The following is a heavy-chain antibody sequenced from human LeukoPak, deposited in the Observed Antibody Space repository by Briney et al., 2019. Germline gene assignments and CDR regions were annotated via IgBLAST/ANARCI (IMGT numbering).Heavy chain of an antibody. D-gene: IGHD2-2*01. CDR3: ARTDCSSTSCYRGIDY. V-gene: IGHV1-18*01. Sequence: ASVKVSCKASGYTFTSYGISWVRQAPGQGLEWMGWISAHNGNTNYAQKLQGRVTMTTDTSTSTAYMELRSLRSDDTAVYYCARTDCSSTSCYRGIDYWGQGTLVTVSS. CDR1: GYTFTSYG. CDR2: ISAHNGNT. J-gene: IGHJ4*02.